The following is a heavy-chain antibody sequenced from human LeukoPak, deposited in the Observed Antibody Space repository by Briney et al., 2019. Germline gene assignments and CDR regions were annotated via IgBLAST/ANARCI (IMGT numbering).Heavy chain of an antibody. D-gene: IGHD4-17*01. CDR3: ARLWRAHDYDNWFDA. Sequence: PSQTLSLTCSVSGGYITSSFWSWIRQPPGKGLELIGYMYYGGRANYQPSLRSRVDISLDTSNNQVSLRLRSVTAADTAVYYCARLWRAHDYDNWFDAWGQGTLVTVSS. CDR1: GGYITSSF. V-gene: IGHV4-59*01. J-gene: IGHJ5*02. CDR2: MYYGGRA.